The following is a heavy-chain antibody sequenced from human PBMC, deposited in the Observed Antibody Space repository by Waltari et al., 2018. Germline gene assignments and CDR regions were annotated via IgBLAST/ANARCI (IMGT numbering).Heavy chain of an antibody. CDR1: GGSISSYY. CDR2: IYYSGST. V-gene: IGHV4-59*01. Sequence: QVQLQESGPGLVKPSETLSLTCTVSGGSISSYYWSWIRQPPGKGLEWIGYIYYSGSTNYNPSLKSRVTISVDTSKIQFSLKLSSVTAADTAVYYCARDQSYYDSSGYYNDAFDIWGQGTMVTVSS. CDR3: ARDQSYYDSSGYYNDAFDI. J-gene: IGHJ3*02. D-gene: IGHD3-22*01.